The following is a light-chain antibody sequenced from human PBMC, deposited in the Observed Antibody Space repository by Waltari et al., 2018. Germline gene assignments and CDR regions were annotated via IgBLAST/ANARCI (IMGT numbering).Light chain of an antibody. CDR2: EGT. CDR3: CSYAGSSTYV. CDR1: SSNL. V-gene: IGLV2-23*01. J-gene: IGLJ1*01. Sequence: QSALTQPASVSGSPGQSITISCTGTSSNLVSWYQQHPDKAPKLMICEGTKRPSGVSNRFSGSKSGNTASLTISGLQAEDEADYHCCSYAGSSTYVFGTGTKVTVL.